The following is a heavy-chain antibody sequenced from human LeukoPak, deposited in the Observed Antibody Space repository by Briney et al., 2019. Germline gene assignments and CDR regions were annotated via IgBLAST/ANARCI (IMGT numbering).Heavy chain of an antibody. D-gene: IGHD6-19*01. CDR1: GGTFSSYA. V-gene: IGHV1-69*04. Sequence: SVKVSCKASGGTFSSYAISWVRQAPGQGLEWMGRIIPILGIANYAQKFQGRVTITADKFTSTAYMELSSLRSEDTAVYYCARDSDSSTGSRRLDYWGQGTLVTVSS. J-gene: IGHJ4*02. CDR3: ARDSDSSTGSRRLDY. CDR2: IIPILGIA.